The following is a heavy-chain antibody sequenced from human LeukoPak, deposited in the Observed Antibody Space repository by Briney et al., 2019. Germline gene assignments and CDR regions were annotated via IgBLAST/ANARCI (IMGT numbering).Heavy chain of an antibody. Sequence: GGSLRLSCAASGFTFSSYWMSWVRQAPGKGLEWVANIKQDGSEKYYADSVKGRFTISRDNAKNSLYLQMNSLRAEDTAVYYCARESTYYYDSSGYYYLDDWGQGTLVTVSS. J-gene: IGHJ4*02. CDR2: IKQDGSEK. D-gene: IGHD3-22*01. CDR1: GFTFSSYW. V-gene: IGHV3-7*01. CDR3: ARESTYYYDSSGYYYLDD.